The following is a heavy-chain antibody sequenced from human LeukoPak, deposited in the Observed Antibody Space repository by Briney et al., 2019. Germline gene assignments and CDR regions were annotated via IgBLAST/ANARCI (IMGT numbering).Heavy chain of an antibody. Sequence: GSLRLSCAASGFTFSSYSMNWVRQAPGKGLEWVSSISSSSSYIYCADSVKGRFTISRDNSKNTLYLQMNSLRAEDTAMYYCAKDRGSSWHNFDYWGQGTLVTVSS. CDR2: ISSSSSYI. J-gene: IGHJ4*02. D-gene: IGHD6-13*01. CDR3: AKDRGSSWHNFDY. CDR1: GFTFSSYS. V-gene: IGHV3-21*01.